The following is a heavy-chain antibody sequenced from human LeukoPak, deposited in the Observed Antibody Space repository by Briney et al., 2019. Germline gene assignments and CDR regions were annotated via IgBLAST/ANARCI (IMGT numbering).Heavy chain of an antibody. Sequence: PSETLSLTCTVSGGSISSYYWSWIRQPPGKGLEWIGYIYYSGSTNYNPSLKSRVTISVDTSKNQFSLKLSSVTAADTAVYYCARQLVSLYDYGDEGDAFDIWGQGTMVTVSS. CDR3: ARQLVSLYDYGDEGDAFDI. CDR2: IYYSGST. J-gene: IGHJ3*02. V-gene: IGHV4-59*08. CDR1: GGSISSYY. D-gene: IGHD4-17*01.